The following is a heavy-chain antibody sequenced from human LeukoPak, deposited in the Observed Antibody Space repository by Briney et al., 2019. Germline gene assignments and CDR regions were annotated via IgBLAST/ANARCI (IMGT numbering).Heavy chain of an antibody. CDR1: GLSFSGYY. CDR3: ARAKLYGSAHRLYYYYYMDV. Sequence: PSETLSLTCAVYGLSFSGYYWSWIRQPPGKGLEWMGEINHSGSTNYNPSLKSRVTISVVPSKNQFSLKLSSVTAADTAVYYCARAKLYGSAHRLYYYYYMDVWGKGTTVTVSS. J-gene: IGHJ6*03. CDR2: INHSGST. D-gene: IGHD3-10*01. V-gene: IGHV4-34*01.